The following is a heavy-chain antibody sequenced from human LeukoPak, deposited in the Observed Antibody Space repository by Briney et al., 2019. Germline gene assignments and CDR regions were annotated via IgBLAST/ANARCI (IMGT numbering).Heavy chain of an antibody. CDR1: GGSFSGYY. Sequence: SETLSLTCAVYGGSFSGYYWSWIRQPPGKGLEWIGEINHSGSTNYNPSLKSRVTISVDTSKNQFSLKLSSVTAADTAVYYCARGRYSSGWYADHFDYWGQGTLVTVSS. CDR2: INHSGST. J-gene: IGHJ4*02. CDR3: ARGRYSSGWYADHFDY. D-gene: IGHD6-19*01. V-gene: IGHV4-34*01.